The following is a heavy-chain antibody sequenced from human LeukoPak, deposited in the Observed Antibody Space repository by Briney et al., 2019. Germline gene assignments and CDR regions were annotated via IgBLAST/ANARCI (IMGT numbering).Heavy chain of an antibody. D-gene: IGHD2-2*02. V-gene: IGHV3-7*01. J-gene: IGHJ4*02. CDR2: IKFDGSQT. CDR1: GFSFDTYW. Sequence: GGSLRLSCTASGFSFDTYWMSWVRQAPGKGLEWVANIKFDGSQTSYVDSVKGRFTISRDNAKNSLYLQMNSLRAEDTAVYYCARGAAAAIRGTLFDYWGQGTLVTVSS. CDR3: ARGAAAAIRGTLFDY.